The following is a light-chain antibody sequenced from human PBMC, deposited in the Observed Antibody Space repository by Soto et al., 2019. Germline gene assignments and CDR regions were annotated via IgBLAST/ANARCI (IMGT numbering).Light chain of an antibody. Sequence: EIVLTQSPATLSLSPGERATLSCRASQSVSSYLAWYQHKPGQAPRLLIYDASKRATGIPARFSGSGSGTDFTITISSLEPEDFAVYYCQQRSNWPPTWTFGQGTRVEI. CDR2: DAS. J-gene: IGKJ1*01. CDR3: QQRSNWPPTWT. V-gene: IGKV3-11*01. CDR1: QSVSSY.